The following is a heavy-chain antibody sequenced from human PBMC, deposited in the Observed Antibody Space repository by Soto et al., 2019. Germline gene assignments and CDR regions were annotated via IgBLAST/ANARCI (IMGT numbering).Heavy chain of an antibody. CDR3: AKNGHPPYYYYGLDF. D-gene: IGHD2-8*01. CDR1: GYTFSRYG. Sequence: QGQLVQSGGEVKKPGASVKVSCKTSGYTFSRYGISGVRQAPRQGLECMGWISGYNGDTNYARKFQGRVTMTIDTSTTTAYMELRSLTSDDTSVYYCAKNGHPPYYYYGLDFWGQGTTVTVSS. J-gene: IGHJ6*02. V-gene: IGHV1-18*01. CDR2: ISGYNGDT.